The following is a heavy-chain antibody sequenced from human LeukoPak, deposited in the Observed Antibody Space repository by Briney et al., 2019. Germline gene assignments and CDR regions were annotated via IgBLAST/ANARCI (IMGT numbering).Heavy chain of an antibody. CDR2: IYYSGST. D-gene: IGHD2-2*01. CDR1: GGSISSGGYY. Sequence: SETLSLTCTVSGGSISSGGYYWSWIRQHPGKGLEWIGYIYYSGSTYYNPSLKSRVTTSVDTSKNQFSLKLSSVTAADTAVYYCARGYCSSTSCKHNWFDPWGQGTLVTVSS. V-gene: IGHV4-31*03. CDR3: ARGYCSSTSCKHNWFDP. J-gene: IGHJ5*02.